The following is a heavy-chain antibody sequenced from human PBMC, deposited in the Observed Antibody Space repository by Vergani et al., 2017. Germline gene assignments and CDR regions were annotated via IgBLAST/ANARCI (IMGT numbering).Heavy chain of an antibody. D-gene: IGHD6-19*01. Sequence: QVQLVESGGGVVQPGRSLRLSCAASGFTFSSYAMHWVRQAPGKGLEWVAVISYDGSNKYYADSVKGRFTISRDNSKNALYLQMNSLRAEDTAVYYCARALYSSGLLLGDYAFDIWGQGTMVTVSS. J-gene: IGHJ3*02. CDR3: ARALYSSGLLLGDYAFDI. CDR2: ISYDGSNK. CDR1: GFTFSSYA. V-gene: IGHV3-30*01.